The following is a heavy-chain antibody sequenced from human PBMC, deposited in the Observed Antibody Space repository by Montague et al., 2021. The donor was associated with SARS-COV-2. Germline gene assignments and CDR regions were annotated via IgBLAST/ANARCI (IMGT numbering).Heavy chain of an antibody. Sequence: PALVKPTKTLTLTCTFSGFSLSTSGMCVSWIRQPPGKALEWLARIDWXDDKHYSTSLKTRLTISKDTPKNQVVLTMTNMDPVDTATYYCARSSVVRGVSLDYWGQGTLVTVSS. D-gene: IGHD3-10*01. V-gene: IGHV2-70*11. CDR3: ARSSVVRGVSLDY. CDR2: IDWXDDK. J-gene: IGHJ4*02. CDR1: GFSLSTSGMC.